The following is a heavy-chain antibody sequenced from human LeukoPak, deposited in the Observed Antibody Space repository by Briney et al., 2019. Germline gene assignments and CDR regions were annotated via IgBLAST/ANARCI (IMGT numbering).Heavy chain of an antibody. D-gene: IGHD6-13*01. CDR1: GGSVSSGSYY. CDR2: ICYTGST. Sequence: SETLPVTCTVSGGSVSSGSYYWGWIRQPPGKGLEWIGSICYTGSTYYNPSLKSRVTISVDTSKNQFSLKLSSVTAADTAVYYCASRIAAAGSVDYWGQGTLVTVSS. CDR3: ASRIAAAGSVDY. J-gene: IGHJ4*02. V-gene: IGHV4-39*01.